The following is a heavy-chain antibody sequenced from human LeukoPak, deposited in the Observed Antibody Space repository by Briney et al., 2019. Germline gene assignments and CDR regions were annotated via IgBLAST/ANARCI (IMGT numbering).Heavy chain of an antibody. Sequence: SVKVSCKASGGTFSSYAISWVRQAPGQGLEWMGRIIPIFGIANYAQKFQGRVTITADKSTSTAYMELSSLRSEDTAVYYCAIYSKVKEYYYYGMDVWGQGTTVAVSS. V-gene: IGHV1-69*04. CDR3: AIYSKVKEYYYYGMDV. J-gene: IGHJ6*02. CDR1: GGTFSSYA. D-gene: IGHD4-11*01. CDR2: IIPIFGIA.